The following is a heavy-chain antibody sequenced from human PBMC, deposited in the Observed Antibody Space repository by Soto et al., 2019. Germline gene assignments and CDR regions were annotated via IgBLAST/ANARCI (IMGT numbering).Heavy chain of an antibody. Sequence: GGSLRLSCAASGFIFSGYEMNWVRQAPGKGLEWVSFIGKSGYPIYYTDSVKGRFTMSRDNAKYSLTLQMHSLRAEDTAVYYCARNLPAGNPMQFDTWGQGALVTVSS. J-gene: IGHJ4*02. CDR1: GFIFSGYE. D-gene: IGHD6-13*01. CDR3: ARNLPAGNPMQFDT. CDR2: IGKSGYPI. V-gene: IGHV3-48*03.